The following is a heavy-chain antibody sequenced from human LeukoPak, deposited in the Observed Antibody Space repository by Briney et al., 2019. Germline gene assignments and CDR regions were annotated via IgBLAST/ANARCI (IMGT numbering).Heavy chain of an antibody. V-gene: IGHV4-39*01. CDR3: ARHSGGSYVFAFDI. J-gene: IGHJ3*02. CDR2: TDYSGTT. Sequence: SQTQSLTCTVSGGSISSGGYFWGWVRQPPGKGLEWIGTTDYSGTTYYNPSLKSRVTISVDTSKNQFSLKLSSVTAPDTAVYYCARHSGGSYVFAFDIWGQGTMFTVSS. D-gene: IGHD2-15*01. CDR1: GGSISSGGYF.